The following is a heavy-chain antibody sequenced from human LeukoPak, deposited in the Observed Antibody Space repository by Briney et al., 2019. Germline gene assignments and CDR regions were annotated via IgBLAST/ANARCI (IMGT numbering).Heavy chain of an antibody. CDR1: GGSISSYY. V-gene: IGHV4-4*07. J-gene: IGHJ4*02. CDR3: AREEGYDILTGYLTWVFDY. CDR2: IYTNGSN. D-gene: IGHD3-9*01. Sequence: SETLSLTCTVSGGSISSYYWSWIRQPAAKGLEWIGRIYTNGSNKYNPSLKRRVTMSVDTSKNQFSLKLSSVTAADTAVYYCAREEGYDILTGYLTWVFDYWGQGTLVSVFS.